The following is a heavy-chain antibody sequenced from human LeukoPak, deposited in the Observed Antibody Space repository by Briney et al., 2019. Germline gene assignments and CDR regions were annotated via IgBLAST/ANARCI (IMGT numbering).Heavy chain of an antibody. D-gene: IGHD3-22*01. CDR2: ISGSGGST. J-gene: IGHJ4*02. CDR3: AKDLYYDSSGYLFDY. Sequence: SGGSLRLSCAASGFTFSSYAMSWVRQAPGKGLEWASAISGSGGSTYYADSVKGRFTISRDNSKNTLYLQMNSLRAEDTAVYYCAKDLYYDSSGYLFDYWGQGTLFTVSS. CDR1: GFTFSSYA. V-gene: IGHV3-23*01.